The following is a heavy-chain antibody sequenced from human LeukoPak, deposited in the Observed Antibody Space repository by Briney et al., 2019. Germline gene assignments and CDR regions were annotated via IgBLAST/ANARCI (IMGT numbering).Heavy chain of an antibody. V-gene: IGHV4-59*08. J-gene: IGHJ4*02. D-gene: IGHD2-2*01. CDR1: GGSISSYY. CDR2: IYYSGST. Sequence: SETLSLTCTVSGGSISSYYWSWIRQPPGKGLEWIGYIYYSGSTNYNPSLKSRVTISVDTSKNQFSLKLSSVTAADTAVYYCARGGIVVAPAAMSFDYWGQGTLVTVSS. CDR3: ARGGIVVAPAAMSFDY.